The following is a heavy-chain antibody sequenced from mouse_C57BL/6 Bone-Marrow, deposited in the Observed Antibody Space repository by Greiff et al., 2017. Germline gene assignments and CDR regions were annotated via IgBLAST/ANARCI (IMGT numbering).Heavy chain of an antibody. CDR3: ARSTMVTTAMDD. J-gene: IGHJ4*01. V-gene: IGHV1-72*01. CDR2: IDPNSGGT. CDR1: GYTFTSSW. D-gene: IGHD2-2*01. Sequence: QVQLQQPGAELVKPGASVKLSCKASGYTFTSSWMHWVKQRPGRGLEWIGRIDPNSGGTKYTEKFQSKATLTVDTPSSTAYMQLSSLTSDDSAVYYCARSTMVTTAMDDWGQGTSVTVSS.